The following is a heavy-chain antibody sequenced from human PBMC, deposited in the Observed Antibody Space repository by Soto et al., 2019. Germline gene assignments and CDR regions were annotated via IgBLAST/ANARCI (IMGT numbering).Heavy chain of an antibody. CDR1: GFIFSNYA. V-gene: IGHV3-23*01. D-gene: IGHD3-22*01. CDR2: ISGSGGST. CDR3: GKGGIVVVISATETNWFDP. J-gene: IGHJ5*02. Sequence: EVQLLESGGGLVQPGGSLRLSCAASGFIFSNYAMSWVRQAPGKGLEWVSGISGSGGSTYYADSVKGRFTISRDNSESTLYLQMNSLKAEDTAVYYCGKGGIVVVISATETNWFDPWGQGTLVTVSS.